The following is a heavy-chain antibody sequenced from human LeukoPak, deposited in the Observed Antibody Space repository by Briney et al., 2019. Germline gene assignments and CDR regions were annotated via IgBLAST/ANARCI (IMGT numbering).Heavy chain of an antibody. Sequence: GESLKISCKGSGYRFTSYWIGWVRQMPGKGLEWMGIIYPGDSDTRYSPSFQGQVTISADKSISTAYLQWSSLKASDTAMYYCARQYPLWFGELLYPPYFDYWGQGTLVTVSS. V-gene: IGHV5-51*01. CDR3: ARQYPLWFGELLYPPYFDY. CDR2: IYPGDSDT. J-gene: IGHJ4*02. D-gene: IGHD3-10*01. CDR1: GYRFTSYW.